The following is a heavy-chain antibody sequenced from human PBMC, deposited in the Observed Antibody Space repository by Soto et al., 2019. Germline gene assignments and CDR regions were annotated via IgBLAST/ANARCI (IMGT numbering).Heavy chain of an antibody. CDR2: VYYTGST. D-gene: IGHD3-9*01. Sequence: SETLSLTCTVSGGCISNFYWGWIRQPPGKGLEWIGYVYYTGSTSYNPSLKRRVTFSADSSRGQFSLRLNSVTAADTAVYYCARTVLGPDLLADSFVDYYYYMDVWGQGTTVTVS. J-gene: IGHJ6*03. CDR3: ARTVLGPDLLADSFVDYYYYMDV. V-gene: IGHV4-59*08. CDR1: GGCISNFY.